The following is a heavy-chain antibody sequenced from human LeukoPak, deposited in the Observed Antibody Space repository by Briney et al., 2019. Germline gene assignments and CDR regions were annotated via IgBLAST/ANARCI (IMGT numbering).Heavy chain of an antibody. V-gene: IGHV1-24*01. D-gene: IGHD3-3*01. CDR3: ATAGDYDFWSPPGY. Sequence: ASVKVSCKVSGYTLTELSMHWGRQAPGNGVGGLGGFDPEDGETIYAQKFQGRVTMTEDTSTDTAYMELSSLRSEDTAVYYCATAGDYDFWSPPGYWGQGTLVTVSS. CDR2: FDPEDGET. CDR1: GYTLTELS. J-gene: IGHJ4*02.